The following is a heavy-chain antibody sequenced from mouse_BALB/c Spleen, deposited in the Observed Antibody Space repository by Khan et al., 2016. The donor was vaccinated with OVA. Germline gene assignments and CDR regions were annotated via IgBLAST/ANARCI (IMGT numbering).Heavy chain of an antibody. CDR2: ISSGSSTA. Sequence: EVELVESGGGLVQPGGSRKLSCAASGFTFSSFGMHWVRQAPEKGLEWVAYISSGSSTAYYADTVKGRFTISRDTPKNTLFLQMTSLRSEDTAMYYCARSGWLLSYAMDYWGQGTSVTVSS. J-gene: IGHJ4*01. D-gene: IGHD2-3*01. V-gene: IGHV5-17*02. CDR1: GFTFSSFG. CDR3: ARSGWLLSYAMDY.